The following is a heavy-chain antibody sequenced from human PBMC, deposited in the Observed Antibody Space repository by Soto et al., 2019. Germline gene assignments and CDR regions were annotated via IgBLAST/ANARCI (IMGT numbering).Heavy chain of an antibody. CDR1: GFTFSSHE. D-gene: IGHD3-22*01. CDR2: ISSSGGTI. J-gene: IGHJ4*02. V-gene: IGHV3-48*03. Sequence: PGGSLRLSCVGSGFTFSSHEMNWVRQAPGMGLEWVSYISSSGGTIYYADSVKGRFTISRDNAKNSLHLQMNSLRADDTAVYYCARALGAYYYETKSYLDYWGQGTPVTVSS. CDR3: ARALGAYYYETKSYLDY.